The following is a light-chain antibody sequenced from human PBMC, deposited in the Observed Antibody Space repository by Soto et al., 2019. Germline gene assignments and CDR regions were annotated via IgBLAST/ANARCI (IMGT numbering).Light chain of an antibody. CDR3: QQYQGFPFA. V-gene: IGKV1-5*03. CDR2: SSS. Sequence: DIQMTQSPSTLSASVGDRVIITCRASQYINTWLACYQQKPGRAPKLLIYSSSSLESGVPSRFSDSGSGSEFTLTISSLQSDDFATYYCQQYQGFPFAFGQGTKLEI. CDR1: QYINTW. J-gene: IGKJ2*01.